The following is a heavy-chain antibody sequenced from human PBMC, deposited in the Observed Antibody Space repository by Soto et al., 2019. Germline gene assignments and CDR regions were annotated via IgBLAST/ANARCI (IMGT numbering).Heavy chain of an antibody. CDR3: ARDRRAMVRGVIISYGMDV. J-gene: IGHJ6*02. D-gene: IGHD3-10*01. Sequence: SVKVSCKASGGTFSSYAISWVRQAPGQGLEWMGGIIPIFGTANYAQKFQGRVTITADESTSTAYMELSSLRSEDTAVYYCARDRRAMVRGVIISYGMDVWGQGTTVTVSS. CDR2: IIPIFGTA. V-gene: IGHV1-69*13. CDR1: GGTFSSYA.